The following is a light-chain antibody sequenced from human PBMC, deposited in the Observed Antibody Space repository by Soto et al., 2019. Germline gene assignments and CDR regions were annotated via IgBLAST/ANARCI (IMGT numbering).Light chain of an antibody. CDR3: QRSYRAPWT. CDR1: QSISTY. V-gene: IGKV1-39*01. Sequence: DIQMTQSPSSLSASGGDRVTITCRASQSISTYLNWYQCKPGKAPKVVIYAASSLASGVPSRFRGSGSGTEFTLTISSLQAEDFATYYCQRSYRAPWTFGQGTKVDVK. CDR2: AAS. J-gene: IGKJ1*01.